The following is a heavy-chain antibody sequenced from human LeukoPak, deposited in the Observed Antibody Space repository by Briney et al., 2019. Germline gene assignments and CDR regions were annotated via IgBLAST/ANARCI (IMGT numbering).Heavy chain of an antibody. CDR1: GGSISSSYSY. J-gene: IGHJ6*03. CDR2: IYYSGST. Sequence: SETLSLTCTVSGGSISSSYSYWGWIRQPPGKGLEWIGDIYYSGSTYYNPSLKSRVTISVDTSKNHFSLKLNSVTAADTAVYYCAKDRCSNGVGCYYYYMDVWGKGTTVTISS. V-gene: IGHV4-39*02. CDR3: AKDRCSNGVGCYYYYMDV. D-gene: IGHD2-8*01.